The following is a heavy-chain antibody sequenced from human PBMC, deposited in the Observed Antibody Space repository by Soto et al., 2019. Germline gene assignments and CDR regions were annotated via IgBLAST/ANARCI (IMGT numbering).Heavy chain of an antibody. Sequence: GGSLRLSCAASGFTFSSYAMSWVRQAPGKGLEWVSAISGSGGSTYYADSVKGRFTISRDNSKNTLYLQMNSLRAEDTAVYYCAKTGCSSTSCYRYYYYMDVWGKGTTVTVSS. CDR2: ISGSGGST. CDR3: AKTGCSSTSCYRYYYYMDV. CDR1: GFTFSSYA. J-gene: IGHJ6*03. V-gene: IGHV3-23*01. D-gene: IGHD2-2*02.